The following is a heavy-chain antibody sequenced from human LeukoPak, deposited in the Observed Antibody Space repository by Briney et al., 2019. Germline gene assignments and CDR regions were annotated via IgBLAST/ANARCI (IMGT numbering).Heavy chain of an antibody. CDR3: ARHPDCTRTSCYVDYYGMDV. Sequence: GESLKISCKVSGYSFTTYWIAWVRQMPGKGLEWMGIINPGDSDTRYSPSFQGQVTISADKSISTAYLQWSSLKASDTAMYYCARHPDCTRTSCYVDYYGMDVWGQGTTVTVSS. CDR1: GYSFTTYW. D-gene: IGHD2-2*01. J-gene: IGHJ6*02. CDR2: INPGDSDT. V-gene: IGHV5-51*01.